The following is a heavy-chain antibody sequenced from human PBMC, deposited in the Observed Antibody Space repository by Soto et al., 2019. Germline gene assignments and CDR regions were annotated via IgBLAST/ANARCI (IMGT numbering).Heavy chain of an antibody. CDR1: GYSIGSGYY. CDR2: IYHSGST. V-gene: IGHV4-38-2*01. CDR3: ARAFRRTGPIDY. Sequence: PSETLSLTCAVSGYSIGSGYYWGWIRQPPGKGLEWIGSIYHSGSTYYNPSLKSRVTISVDTSKNQFSLKLSSVTAADTAVYYCARAFRRTGPIDYWGQGTLVTVSS. J-gene: IGHJ4*02.